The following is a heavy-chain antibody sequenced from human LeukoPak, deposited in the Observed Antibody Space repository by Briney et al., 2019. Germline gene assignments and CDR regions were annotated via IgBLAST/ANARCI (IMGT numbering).Heavy chain of an antibody. J-gene: IGHJ3*02. CDR1: GYTFTDYF. Sequence: ASVKVSCKASGYTFTDYFIHWVRQAPGQGLEWMGRINPNSRVSNYAQKFQGRVTTTRDTSISTAYMELSRLRSDDTAVFYCARYYYDSSGKGAFDIWGQGTMVTVSS. V-gene: IGHV1-2*06. D-gene: IGHD3-22*01. CDR3: ARYYYDSSGKGAFDI. CDR2: INPNSRVS.